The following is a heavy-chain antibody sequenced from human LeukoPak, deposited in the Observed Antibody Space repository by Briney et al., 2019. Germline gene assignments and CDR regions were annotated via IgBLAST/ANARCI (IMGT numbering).Heavy chain of an antibody. CDR2: IYYSGST. CDR3: ARARRYCSSTSCPDFDY. CDR1: GGSISSGGYS. V-gene: IGHV4-30-4*07. J-gene: IGHJ4*02. D-gene: IGHD2-2*01. Sequence: SETLSLTCAVSGGSISSGGYSWSWIRQPPGKGLEWIGYIYYSGSTYYNPSLKSRVTISVDTSKNQFSLKLSSVTAADTAVYYCARARRYCSSTSCPDFDYWGQGTLVTVSS.